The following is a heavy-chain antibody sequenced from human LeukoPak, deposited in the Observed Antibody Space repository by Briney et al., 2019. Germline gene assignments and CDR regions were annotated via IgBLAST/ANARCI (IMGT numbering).Heavy chain of an antibody. J-gene: IGHJ3*02. V-gene: IGHV4-59*12. Sequence: SETLSLTCTVSGGSISSYYWSWIRQPPGKGLEWIGYIYHSGSTYYNPSLKSRVTISVDRSKNQFSLKLSSVTAADTAVYYCARSGYSSGWYKLDAFDIWGQGTMVTVSS. CDR2: IYHSGST. CDR3: ARSGYSSGWYKLDAFDI. D-gene: IGHD6-19*01. CDR1: GGSISSYY.